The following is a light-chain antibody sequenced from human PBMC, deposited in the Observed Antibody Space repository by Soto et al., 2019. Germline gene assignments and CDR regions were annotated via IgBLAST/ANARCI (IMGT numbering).Light chain of an antibody. J-gene: IGKJ1*01. CDR3: QQRSRWPPT. CDR1: QSIVTY. Sequence: EVVLTQSPATLSLSPGERATLSCRASQSIVTYLAWYQQKPGRAPSLLIFDASNRATGIPARFSGSGSGTDFTPTISSLEPEDFATYYCQQRSRWPPTFGHGTKV. CDR2: DAS. V-gene: IGKV3-11*01.